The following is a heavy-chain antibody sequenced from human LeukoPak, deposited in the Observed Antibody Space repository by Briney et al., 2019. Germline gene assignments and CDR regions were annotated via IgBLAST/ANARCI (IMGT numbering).Heavy chain of an antibody. D-gene: IGHD3-10*01. J-gene: IGHJ3*02. Sequence: GGSLRLSCAASGFTVSSNYINWVRQAPGKGLEWVSVIYSGGSTYYPDSVKGRFTISRDNSKNTLYLQMNSLRAEDTAVYYCARDRRGVGAFDIWGQGTMVTVSS. CDR2: IYSGGST. CDR1: GFTVSSNY. CDR3: ARDRRGVGAFDI. V-gene: IGHV3-53*01.